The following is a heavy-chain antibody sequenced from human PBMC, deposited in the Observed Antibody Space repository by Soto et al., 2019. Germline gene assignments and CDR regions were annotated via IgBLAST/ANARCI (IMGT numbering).Heavy chain of an antibody. J-gene: IGHJ4*02. D-gene: IGHD2-15*01. V-gene: IGHV3-21*01. CDR1: GFTFSSYS. CDR2: ISSSSSYI. CDR3: ARSLGYCSGGSCYFFDY. Sequence: ESGGGLVKPGGSPRLSCAASGFTFSSYSMNWVRQAPGKGLEWVSSISSSSSYIYYADSVKGRFTISRDNAKNSLYLQMNSLRAEDTAVYYCARSLGYCSGGSCYFFDYWGQGTLVTVSS.